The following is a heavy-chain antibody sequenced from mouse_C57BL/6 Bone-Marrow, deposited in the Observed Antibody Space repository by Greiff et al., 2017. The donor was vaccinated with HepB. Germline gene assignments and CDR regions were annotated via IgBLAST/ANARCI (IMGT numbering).Heavy chain of an antibody. D-gene: IGHD3-2*02. CDR1: GYAFSSYW. V-gene: IGHV1-80*01. CDR2: IYPGDGDT. Sequence: VQLQQSGAELVKPGASVKISCKASGYAFSSYWMNWVKQRPGKGLEWIGQIYPGDGDTNYNGKFKGKATLTADKSSSTAYMQLSSLTSEDSAVYFCARGSSGPAMDYWGQGTSVTVSS. CDR3: ARGSSGPAMDY. J-gene: IGHJ4*01.